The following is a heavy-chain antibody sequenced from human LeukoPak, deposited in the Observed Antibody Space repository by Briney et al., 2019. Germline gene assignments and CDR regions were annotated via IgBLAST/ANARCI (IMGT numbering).Heavy chain of an antibody. D-gene: IGHD2-2*01. CDR1: GYSFTSYW. Sequence: GESLKISCKGSGYSFTSYWISWVRQMPGKGLECMGRIDPSDSYTNYSPSFQGHVIISADKSISTAYLQWSSLKASDTAIYYCARYSVVPPADFDYWGQGTLVTVSS. V-gene: IGHV5-10-1*01. J-gene: IGHJ4*02. CDR3: ARYSVVPPADFDY. CDR2: IDPSDSYT.